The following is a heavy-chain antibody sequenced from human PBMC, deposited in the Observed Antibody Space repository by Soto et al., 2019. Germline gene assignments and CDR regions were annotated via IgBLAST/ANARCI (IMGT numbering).Heavy chain of an antibody. V-gene: IGHV3-23*01. CDR2: VTANGGST. D-gene: IGHD2-21*02. Sequence: EVQLLESGGGFVQPGGSLRLSCAATGFTFSVYAMTWVRQAPGKGLECVSAVTANGGSTYSADSVKGRFTISRDNSKNTLFLQMNSLRAEDTAVYYCASLGVGDWANYYYYYGLDVWGQGTTVTVSS. CDR3: ASLGVGDWANYYYYYGLDV. J-gene: IGHJ6*02. CDR1: GFTFSVYA.